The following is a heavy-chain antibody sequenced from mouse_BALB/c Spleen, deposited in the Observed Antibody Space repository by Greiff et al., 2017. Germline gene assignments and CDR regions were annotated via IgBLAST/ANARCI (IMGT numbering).Heavy chain of an antibody. J-gene: IGHJ4*01. CDR3: ARSYYGYGAMDY. CDR2: IDPANGNT. CDR1: GFNIKDTY. V-gene: IGHV14-3*02. D-gene: IGHD1-2*01. Sequence: VQLKQSGAELVKPGASVKLSCTASGFNIKDTYMHWVKQRPEQGLEWIGRIDPANGNTKYDPKFQGKATITADTSSNTAYLQLSSLTSEDTAVYYCARSYYGYGAMDYWGQGTSVTVSS.